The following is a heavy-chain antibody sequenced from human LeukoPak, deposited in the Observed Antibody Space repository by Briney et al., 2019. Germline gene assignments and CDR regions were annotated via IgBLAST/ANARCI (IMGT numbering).Heavy chain of an antibody. CDR3: ARLPYCGGDCYPNWFDT. J-gene: IGHJ5*02. Sequence: GESLKISCKGSGYSFTSYWIGWVRQMPGKGLELMGVIYPGDSATRYSPSFQGQVAISVDKSIRTAYLQWSSLKASDIAMYYCARLPYCGGDCYPNWFDTWGQGTLVTVSS. V-gene: IGHV5-51*01. D-gene: IGHD2-21*02. CDR2: IYPGDSAT. CDR1: GYSFTSYW.